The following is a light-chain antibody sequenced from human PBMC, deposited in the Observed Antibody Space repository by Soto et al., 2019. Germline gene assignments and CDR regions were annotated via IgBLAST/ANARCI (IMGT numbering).Light chain of an antibody. J-gene: IGKJ4*01. CDR2: DAS. Sequence: EVVLTQSPATLSLSPGERATLSCRASQSISTYLAWYQQKPGQAPRLLIYDASNRATGIPARFSGSGSGTDFTLTISSLEPEDFAVYYCQQRNNWLTFGGGTKVEIK. V-gene: IGKV3-11*01. CDR1: QSISTY. CDR3: QQRNNWLT.